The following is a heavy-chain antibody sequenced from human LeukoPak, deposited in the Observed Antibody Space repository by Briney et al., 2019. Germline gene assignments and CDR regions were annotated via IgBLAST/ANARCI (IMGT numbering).Heavy chain of an antibody. J-gene: IGHJ6*02. CDR1: GFTFDDYA. V-gene: IGHV3-43*02. CDR3: AKDNLGQLWLRLDV. Sequence: PGGSLRLSCAASGFTFDDYAMHWVRQPPGKGLEWVSLISGDGSTTHYADSVKGRSTISRDNSKNSLYLQMNSLRTADTALYYCAKDNLGQLWLRLDVWGQGTTVTVSS. CDR2: ISGDGSTT. D-gene: IGHD5-18*01.